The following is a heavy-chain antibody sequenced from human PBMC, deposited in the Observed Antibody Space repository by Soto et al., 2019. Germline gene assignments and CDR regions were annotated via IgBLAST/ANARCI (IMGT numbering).Heavy chain of an antibody. CDR2: IYPGDSDT. CDR3: ASQRVYSSGWYSAHDAFDI. D-gene: IGHD6-19*01. J-gene: IGHJ3*02. Sequence: GESLKISCKGSGYSFTSYWIGWVRQMPGKGLEWMGIIYPGDSDTRYSPSFQGQVTISADKSISTAYLQWSSLKASDTAMYYCASQRVYSSGWYSAHDAFDIWGQGTMVTVSS. CDR1: GYSFTSYW. V-gene: IGHV5-51*01.